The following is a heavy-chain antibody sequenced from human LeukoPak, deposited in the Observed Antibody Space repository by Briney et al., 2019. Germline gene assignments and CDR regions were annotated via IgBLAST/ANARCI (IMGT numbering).Heavy chain of an antibody. V-gene: IGHV4-39*07. D-gene: IGHD4-23*01. CDR2: IYYSGST. CDR1: GGSISNSSYY. CDR3: ANTVDDLFDY. Sequence: PSETLSLTCTVSGGSISNSSYYWGWIRQPPGKGLEWIGSIYYSGSTYYNPSLKSRVTISVDTSKNQFSLKLSSVTAADTAVYYCANTVDDLFDYWGQGTLVTVSS. J-gene: IGHJ4*02.